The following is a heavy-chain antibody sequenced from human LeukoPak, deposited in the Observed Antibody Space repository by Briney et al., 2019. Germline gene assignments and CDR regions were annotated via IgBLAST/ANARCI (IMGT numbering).Heavy chain of an antibody. CDR2: IYYSGST. D-gene: IGHD2-15*01. CDR3: ARLPYCSGGSCRDY. J-gene: IGHJ4*02. V-gene: IGHV4-59*08. Sequence: SETLSLTCTVSGGSISSYYWSWLRQPPGKGLEWIGYIYYSGSTNYNPSLKSRVTISVDTSKNQFSLKLSSVTAADAAVYYCARLPYCSGGSCRDYWGQGTLVTVSS. CDR1: GGSISSYY.